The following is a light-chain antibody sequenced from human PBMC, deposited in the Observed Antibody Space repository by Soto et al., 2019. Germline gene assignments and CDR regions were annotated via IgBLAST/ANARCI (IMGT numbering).Light chain of an antibody. CDR2: GAS. V-gene: IGKV3-20*01. J-gene: IGKJ1*01. CDR3: QQFGSSAWT. CDR1: QRISSSY. Sequence: EIELTQSPGTLSLSPGERATLSCRVSQRISSSYLAWYQQKPGQAPRLLIQGASSRATGIPDRFSGSGSGTDFTLTISRLEPEDFAVYYCQQFGSSAWTFGLGTKVEV.